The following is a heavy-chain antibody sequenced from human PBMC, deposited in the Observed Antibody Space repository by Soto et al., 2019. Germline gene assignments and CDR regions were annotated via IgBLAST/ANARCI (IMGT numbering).Heavy chain of an antibody. Sequence: VQLLESGGGLVQPGGSLGLSCAGSGFTFANYAMSWVRQAPGKGLEWVSVLSNSGGTTYYAVSVKGRFTISRDNFKNTLYLQLDSLRAAYTAIYYCARFEGGASGTYGLDVWGQGTKVSVSS. CDR2: LSNSGGTT. V-gene: IGHV3-23*01. CDR1: GFTFANYA. J-gene: IGHJ6*02. CDR3: ARFEGGASGTYGLDV. D-gene: IGHD3-10*01.